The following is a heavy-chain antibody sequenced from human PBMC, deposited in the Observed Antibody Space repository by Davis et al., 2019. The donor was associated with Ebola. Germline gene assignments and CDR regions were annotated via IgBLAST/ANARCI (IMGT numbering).Heavy chain of an antibody. J-gene: IGHJ5*02. Sequence: MPSETLSLTCIVSGGSISGSLWSWWSWIRQSPGKQLEWIGYVYYSGSTNYNPSPKSRVTISVDTSKNQFSLNLSSVTAADTAVYYCARGNWNDVTPAHWFDPWGQGTLVTVSS. V-gene: IGHV4-59*12. D-gene: IGHD1-1*01. CDR2: VYYSGST. CDR3: ARGNWNDVTPAHWFDP. CDR1: GGSISGSL.